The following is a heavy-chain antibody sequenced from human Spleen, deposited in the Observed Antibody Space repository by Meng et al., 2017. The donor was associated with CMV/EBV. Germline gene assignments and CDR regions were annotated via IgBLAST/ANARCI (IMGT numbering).Heavy chain of an antibody. V-gene: IGHV1-46*01. CDR1: GYTFTTSY. Sequence: ASVKVSCKASGYTFTTSYLHWVRLVPGQGLEWMGIINPSGGSTTYAQNFQGRVTMTRDTSTSRVYMELSSLGSEDTAVYYCARRGVNDGFDMWGQGTMVIVSS. CDR2: INPSGGST. D-gene: IGHD3-10*01. CDR3: ARRGVNDGFDM. J-gene: IGHJ3*02.